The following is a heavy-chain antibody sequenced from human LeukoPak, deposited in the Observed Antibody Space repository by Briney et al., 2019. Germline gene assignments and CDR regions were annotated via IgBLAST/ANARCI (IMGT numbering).Heavy chain of an antibody. Sequence: GGSLRLSCAASGFTFSDYWMQWVRQAPGKGLVWVSAISGSGGSTYYADSVKGRFTISRDNSKNTLYLQMNSLRAEDTAVYYCAKSKQWLVPSNYWGQGTLVTVSS. CDR3: AKSKQWLVPSNY. CDR2: ISGSGGST. V-gene: IGHV3-23*01. CDR1: GFTFSDYW. D-gene: IGHD6-19*01. J-gene: IGHJ4*02.